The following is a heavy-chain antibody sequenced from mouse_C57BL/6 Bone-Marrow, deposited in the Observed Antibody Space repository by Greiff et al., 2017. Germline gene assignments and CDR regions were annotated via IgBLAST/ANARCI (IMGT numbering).Heavy chain of an antibody. V-gene: IGHV1-39*01. CDR2: INPNYGTT. J-gene: IGHJ1*03. CDR1: GYSFTDYN. CDR3: ARSHRFYYYGSSYVRYFDV. D-gene: IGHD1-1*01. Sequence: VQLKESGPELVKPGASVKISCKASGYSFTDYNMNWVKQSNGKSLEWIGVINPNYGTTSYNQKFKGKATLTVDQSSSTAYMQLNSLTSEDSAVYYCARSHRFYYYGSSYVRYFDVWGKGTTVTVSS.